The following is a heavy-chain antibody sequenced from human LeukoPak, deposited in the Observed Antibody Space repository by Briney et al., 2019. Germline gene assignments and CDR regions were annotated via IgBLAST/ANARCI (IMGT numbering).Heavy chain of an antibody. J-gene: IGHJ4*02. CDR2: INPSGGST. CDR3: ARTYCGGDCNNRYFDY. CDR1: GYILISYY. V-gene: IGHV1-46*01. D-gene: IGHD2-21*02. Sequence: ASVKVSCKASGYILISYYMHWVRQAPGQGLEWMGLINPSGGSTDYAQKFQGRVTMTRDKSTSTVYMELNSLRSEDTALYYCARTYCGGDCNNRYFDYWGQGTLVTVSS.